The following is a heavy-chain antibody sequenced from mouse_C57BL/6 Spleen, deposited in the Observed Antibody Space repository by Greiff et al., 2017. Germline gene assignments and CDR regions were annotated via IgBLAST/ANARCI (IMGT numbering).Heavy chain of an antibody. Sequence: EVHLVESGGGLVKPGGSLKLSCAASGFTFSSYAMSWVRQTPEKRLGWVATISDGGSYTYYTDNVKGRCTFSRDNANNNLYLQMSHLKSEDTAMYDCARDRTEGRSKARYFDVWGTGTTVTVSS. D-gene: IGHD1-1*01. CDR3: ARDRTEGRSKARYFDV. CDR2: ISDGGSYT. V-gene: IGHV5-4*01. CDR1: GFTFSSYA. J-gene: IGHJ1*03.